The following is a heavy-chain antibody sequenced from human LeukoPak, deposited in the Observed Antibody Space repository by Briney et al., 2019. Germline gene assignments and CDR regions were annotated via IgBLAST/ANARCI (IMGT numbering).Heavy chain of an antibody. CDR2: ISYDGSNK. CDR3: AKLDSNGPEDY. CDR1: GFTFSSYG. V-gene: IGHV3-30*18. D-gene: IGHD3-22*01. J-gene: IGHJ4*02. Sequence: PGGSLRLSCAASGFTFSSYGMHWVRQAPGKGLEWVAVISYDGSNKYYADSVKGRFTISRDNSKNTLCLQMNSLRAEDTAVYYCAKLDSNGPEDYWGQGTLVTVSS.